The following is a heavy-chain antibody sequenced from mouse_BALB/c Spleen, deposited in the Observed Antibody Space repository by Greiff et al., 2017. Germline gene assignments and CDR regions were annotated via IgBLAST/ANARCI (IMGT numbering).Heavy chain of an antibody. Sequence: EVKLQESGGGLVQPGGSRKLSCAASGFTFSSFGMHWVRQAPEKGLEWVAYISSGSSTIYYADTVKGRFTISRDNPKNTLFLQMTSLRSEDTAMYYCARLTDSYAMDYWGQGTSVTVSS. J-gene: IGHJ4*01. CDR3: ARLTDSYAMDY. V-gene: IGHV5-17*02. CDR1: GFTFSSFG. D-gene: IGHD4-1*01. CDR2: ISSGSSTI.